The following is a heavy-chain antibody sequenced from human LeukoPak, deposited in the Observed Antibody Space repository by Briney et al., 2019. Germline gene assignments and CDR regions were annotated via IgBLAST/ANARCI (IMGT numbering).Heavy chain of an antibody. CDR3: ARGGATGLDY. J-gene: IGHJ4*02. Sequence: PSETLSLTCTVSGGSISSHYWSWIRQPPGKGLEWIGYIYYSGSTNYNPSLKSRVTISVDTSKNQFSLKLSSVTAADTAVYYCARGGATGLDYWGQGTLVTVSS. D-gene: IGHD1-26*01. CDR1: GGSISSHY. CDR2: IYYSGST. V-gene: IGHV4-59*11.